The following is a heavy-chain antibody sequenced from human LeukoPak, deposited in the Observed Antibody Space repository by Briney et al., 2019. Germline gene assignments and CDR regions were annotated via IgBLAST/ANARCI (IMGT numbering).Heavy chain of an antibody. D-gene: IGHD1-26*01. J-gene: IGHJ3*02. Sequence: ASVKVSCKASGYSFTSYAIHWVRQAPGQRLEWMGWINGGNGNTKYSQKFQGRVTITRDTSASTGYMELSSLRSDDTAVCYCARGQTGWELLTFDIWGQGTMVTVSS. CDR2: INGGNGNT. CDR1: GYSFTSYA. V-gene: IGHV1-3*01. CDR3: ARGQTGWELLTFDI.